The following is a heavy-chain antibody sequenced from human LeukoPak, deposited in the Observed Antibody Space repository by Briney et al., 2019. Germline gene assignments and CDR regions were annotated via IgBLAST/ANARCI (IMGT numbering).Heavy chain of an antibody. Sequence: ASVTVSCKASGYTFTSYYMHWVRQAPGQGLEWMGIINPSGGSTSYAQKFQGRVTMTRDTSTSTVYMELSSLRSEDTAVYYCARDHYGSGSYYNEERFDYWGQGTLVTVSS. V-gene: IGHV1-46*01. D-gene: IGHD3-10*01. CDR2: INPSGGST. CDR1: GYTFTSYY. J-gene: IGHJ4*02. CDR3: ARDHYGSGSYYNEERFDY.